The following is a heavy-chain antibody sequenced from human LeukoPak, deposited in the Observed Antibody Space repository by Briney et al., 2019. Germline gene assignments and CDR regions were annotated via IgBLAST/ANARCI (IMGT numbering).Heavy chain of an antibody. Sequence: SETLSLTCTVSGGSISSGSYYWSWIRQPAGKGLEWIGRIYTSGSTNYNPSLKSRVTISVGTSKNQFSLKLSSVTAADTAVYYCARGPTYCSSSSCLQGEWGQGTLVTVSS. V-gene: IGHV4-61*02. CDR1: GGSISSGSYY. CDR2: IYTSGST. J-gene: IGHJ4*02. D-gene: IGHD2-15*01. CDR3: ARGPTYCSSSSCLQGE.